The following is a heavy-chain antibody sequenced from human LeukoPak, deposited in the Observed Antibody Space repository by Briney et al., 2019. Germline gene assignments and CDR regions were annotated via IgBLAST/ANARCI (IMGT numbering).Heavy chain of an antibody. D-gene: IGHD3-3*01. J-gene: IGHJ6*02. CDR1: GGTFSSYA. CDR3: ARRGFWSGYYTDYYYYGMDV. CDR2: IIPISGTA. Sequence: SVKVSCRASGGTFSSYAISWVRQAPGQGLEWMGGIIPISGTANYAQKFQGRVTITADESTSTAYMELSSLRSEDTAVYYCARRGFWSGYYTDYYYYGMDVWGQGTTVTVSS. V-gene: IGHV1-69*13.